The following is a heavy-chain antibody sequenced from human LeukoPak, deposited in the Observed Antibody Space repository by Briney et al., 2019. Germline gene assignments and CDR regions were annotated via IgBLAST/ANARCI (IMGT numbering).Heavy chain of an antibody. CDR3: ARVVGTMVRGVGNWFDP. V-gene: IGHV4-31*03. D-gene: IGHD3-10*01. Sequence: PSQTLSLTCTVSGGSISSGGYYWSWIRQHPGKGLEWIGYIYYSGSTCYNPSLKSRVTISVDTSKNQFSLKLSSVTAADTAVYYCARVVGTMVRGVGNWFDPWGQGTLVTVSS. CDR2: IYYSGST. CDR1: GGSISSGGYY. J-gene: IGHJ5*02.